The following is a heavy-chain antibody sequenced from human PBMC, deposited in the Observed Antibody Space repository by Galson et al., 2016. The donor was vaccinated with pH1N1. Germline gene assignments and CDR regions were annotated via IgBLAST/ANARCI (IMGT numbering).Heavy chain of an antibody. Sequence: SLRLSCAASGFTFMKYGMHWVRQAPGKGLEWVAVIAYDGSVQYYADSVKGRFTISRDNSKNTLYLQMNSLTPEDTALYYCSKESSCSGGNFYVHGSDYGYYRYAFDVWGQGTMVSVSS. V-gene: IGHV3-30*18. CDR2: IAYDGSVQ. D-gene: IGHD3-22*01. CDR3: SKESSCSGGNFYVHGSDYGYYRYAFDV. J-gene: IGHJ3*01. CDR1: GFTFMKYG.